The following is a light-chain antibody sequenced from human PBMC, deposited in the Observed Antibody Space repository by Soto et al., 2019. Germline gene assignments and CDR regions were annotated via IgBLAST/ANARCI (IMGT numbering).Light chain of an antibody. J-gene: IGLJ1*01. V-gene: IGLV2-14*01. CDR2: EVS. CDR1: SSDVGAYNY. CDR3: SSYTGSSTYV. Sequence: QSALTQPASVSGSPGQSITISCTGTSSDVGAYNYVSWYQQHPGKAPKLMISEVSNRPSGVSDRFSGSKSGNTASLTISGLQAEDDADYYCSSYTGSSTYVFGTGTKGTVL.